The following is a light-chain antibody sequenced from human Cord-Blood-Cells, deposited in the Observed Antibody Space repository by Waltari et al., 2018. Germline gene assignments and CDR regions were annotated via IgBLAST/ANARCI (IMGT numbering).Light chain of an antibody. Sequence: QPALPQPPPAPGSLGRAVPTSGTATTSNLGGQTLSPWYQQHPGKAPKLMIYEVSKRPSGVPDRFSGSKSGNTASLTVSGLQAEDEADYYCSSYAGSNNWVFGGGTKLTVL. J-gene: IGLJ3*02. V-gene: IGLV2-8*01. CDR1: TSNLGGQT. CDR2: EVS. CDR3: SSYAGSNNWV.